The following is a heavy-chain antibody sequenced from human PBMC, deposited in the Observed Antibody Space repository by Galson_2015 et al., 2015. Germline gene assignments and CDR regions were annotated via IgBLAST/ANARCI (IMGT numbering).Heavy chain of an antibody. D-gene: IGHD6-13*01. CDR3: ARTTAAAGNGGAFDI. Sequence: QTLTLTCTFSGFSLSTTDMRVGWIRQPPGKALEWLARIDWDGNKYYSTSLRTRLTISKDTSKNQVVLTMTNMDPVDTATYYCARTTAAAGNGGAFDIWGQGTMVTVSS. CDR1: GFSLSTTDMR. CDR2: IDWDGNK. J-gene: IGHJ3*02. V-gene: IGHV2-70*04.